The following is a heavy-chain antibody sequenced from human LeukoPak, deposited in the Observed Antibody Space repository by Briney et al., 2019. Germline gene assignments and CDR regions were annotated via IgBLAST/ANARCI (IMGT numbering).Heavy chain of an antibody. CDR2: ISASGDNT. Sequence: GGSLRLSCAASGFTFSSYSMNWVRQAPGKGLEWVSVISASGDNTYYADSVKGRFTISRDNSKNTLYLQMNSLRAEDTAVYYCAKGSGYYCIAEYFQHWGQGTLVTVSS. CDR1: GFTFSSYS. V-gene: IGHV3-23*01. CDR3: AKGSGYYCIAEYFQH. D-gene: IGHD3-22*01. J-gene: IGHJ1*01.